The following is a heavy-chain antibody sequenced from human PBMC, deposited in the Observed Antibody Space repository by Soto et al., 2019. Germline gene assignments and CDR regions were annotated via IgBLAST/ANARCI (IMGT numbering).Heavy chain of an antibody. V-gene: IGHV3-23*01. J-gene: IGHJ6*02. CDR2: ISGSGGST. CDR1: GFTFSSYA. D-gene: IGHD6-13*01. Sequence: HPGGSLRLSCAASGFTFSSYAMSWVRQAPGKGLEWVSAISGSGGSTYYADPVKGRFTISRDNSKNTLYLQMNSLRAEDTAVYYCGSRSRSHYYYYYGMDVWGQGTTVTVSS. CDR3: GSRSRSHYYYYYGMDV.